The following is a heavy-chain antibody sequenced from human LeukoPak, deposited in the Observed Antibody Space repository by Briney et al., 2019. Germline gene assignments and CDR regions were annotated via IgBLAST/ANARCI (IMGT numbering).Heavy chain of an antibody. CDR1: GGSISGTYY. D-gene: IGHD3-22*01. CDR2: IYYTGTT. V-gene: IGHV4-59*12. CDR3: ARDTFYYDSSGYYYPNFDY. J-gene: IGHJ4*02. Sequence: SETLSLTCTVSGGSISGTYYWRWIRQPPGKGLEWIGYIYYTGTTDSNPSLKSRVTISLDTSKNQFSLKLSSVTAADTAVYYCARDTFYYDSSGYYYPNFDYWGQETLVTVS.